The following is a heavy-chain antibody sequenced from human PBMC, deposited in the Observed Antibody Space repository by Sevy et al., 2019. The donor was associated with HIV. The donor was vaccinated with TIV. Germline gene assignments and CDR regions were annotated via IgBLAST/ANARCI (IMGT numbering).Heavy chain of an antibody. CDR2: IVGIGVSA. Sequence: GGSLRLSCAASGFTFEDFGMSWVRQRPGKGLEWVCGIVGIGVSAGCADSMKGRFTISRDNAKNSLYLEMNSLRIEDTASYFCAREESCGGACYYFDHWGHGILVTVSS. D-gene: IGHD2-21*02. CDR1: GFTFEDFG. V-gene: IGHV3-20*04. CDR3: AREESCGGACYYFDH. J-gene: IGHJ4*01.